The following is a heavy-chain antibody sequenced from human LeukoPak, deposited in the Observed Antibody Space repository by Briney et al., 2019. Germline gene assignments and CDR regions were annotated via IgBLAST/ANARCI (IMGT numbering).Heavy chain of an antibody. D-gene: IGHD6-19*01. J-gene: IGHJ4*02. Sequence: GGSLRLSCAASGFTLSSYAMNWVRQAPGKGLEWVSTISGSGGETHYADSVKGRFTISRDNSKNMLYLQMDSLKVEDTAMYYCVRRGGSRGWGDFDYWGQATLVTVSS. CDR1: GFTLSSYA. CDR2: ISGSGGET. CDR3: VRRGGSRGWGDFDY. V-gene: IGHV3-23*01.